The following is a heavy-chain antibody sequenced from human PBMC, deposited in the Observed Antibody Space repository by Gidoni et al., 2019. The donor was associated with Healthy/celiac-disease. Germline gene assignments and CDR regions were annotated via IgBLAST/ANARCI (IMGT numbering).Heavy chain of an antibody. V-gene: IGHV1-69*01. CDR3: ARGNDYVWGSYRPPYYYYGMDV. J-gene: IGHJ6*02. CDR1: GGTFSSYA. Sequence: QVQLVQSGAAVKKPGSSVTVSCKASGGTFSSYAISWVQQAPGQGLEWMGGIIPIFGTANYAQKFQGRVTITADESTSTAYMELSSLRSEDTAVYYCARGNDYVWGSYRPPYYYYGMDVWGQGTTVTVSS. D-gene: IGHD3-16*02. CDR2: IIPIFGTA.